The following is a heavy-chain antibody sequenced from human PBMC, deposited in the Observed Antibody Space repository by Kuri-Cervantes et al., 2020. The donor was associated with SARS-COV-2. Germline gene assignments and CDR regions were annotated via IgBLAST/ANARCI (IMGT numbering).Heavy chain of an antibody. CDR2: IIPIFGTA. D-gene: IGHD6-13*01. J-gene: IGHJ6*02. CDR3: AREESGGRAAAGDYGMDV. CDR1: GGTFSSYA. V-gene: IGHV1-69*06. Sequence: SVKVSCKASGGTFSSYAISWVRQAPGQGLEWMGWIIPIFGTANYAQKFQGRVTITADKSTSTAYMELRSLRSEDTAVYYCAREESGGRAAAGDYGMDVWGQGTTVTVSS.